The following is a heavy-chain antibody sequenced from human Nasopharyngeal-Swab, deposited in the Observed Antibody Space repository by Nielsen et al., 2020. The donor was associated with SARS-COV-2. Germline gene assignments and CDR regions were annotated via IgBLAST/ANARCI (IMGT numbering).Heavy chain of an antibody. D-gene: IGHD6-13*01. Sequence: GGSLRLSCAASGFTFDDYAMHWVRQAPGKGLEWVSGISWNSGSIGYADSVKGRFTISRDNAKNSLHLQMNSLRAEDTAVYYCARGYSSPDVWGKGTTVTVSS. CDR2: ISWNSGSI. CDR1: GFTFDDYA. V-gene: IGHV3-9*01. J-gene: IGHJ6*04. CDR3: ARGYSSPDV.